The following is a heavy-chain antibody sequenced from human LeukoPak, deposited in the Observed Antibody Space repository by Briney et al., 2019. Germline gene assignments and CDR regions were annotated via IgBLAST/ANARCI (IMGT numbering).Heavy chain of an antibody. CDR1: GGSISSYY. CDR3: ARTSYGDYGPDSYYFDY. J-gene: IGHJ4*02. CDR2: IYYSGST. D-gene: IGHD4-17*01. V-gene: IGHV4-59*01. Sequence: SETLSLTCTVSGGSISSYYWSWIRQPPGKGLEWIGYIYYSGSTNYNPSLKSRVTISVDTSKNQFSLKLSSVTAADTAVYYCARTSYGDYGPDSYYFDYWGQGTLVTVSS.